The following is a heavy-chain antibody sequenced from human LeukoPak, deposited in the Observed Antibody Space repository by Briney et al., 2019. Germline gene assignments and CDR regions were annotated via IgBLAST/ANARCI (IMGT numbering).Heavy chain of an antibody. CDR1: GFTFDDYA. CDR3: AKDKEYYYDSSGRFDY. V-gene: IGHV3-9*01. D-gene: IGHD3-22*01. CDR2: ISWNSGSI. Sequence: GGSLRLSCAASGFTFDDYAMHWVRQAPGKGLEWVSGISWNSGSIGYADSVKGRFTISRDNAKNSLYLQMNSLRAEDTALYYCAKDKEYYYDSSGRFDYWGQGTLVTVSS. J-gene: IGHJ4*02.